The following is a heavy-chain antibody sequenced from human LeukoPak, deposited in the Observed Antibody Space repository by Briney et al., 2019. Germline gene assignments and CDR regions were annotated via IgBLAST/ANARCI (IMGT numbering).Heavy chain of an antibody. CDR3: AREGGRDGYYYYMDV. V-gene: IGHV4-61*02. J-gene: IGHJ6*03. Sequence: SETLSLTCTVSGGSISSGSYYWSWIRQPAGKGLEWIGRIYTSGSTNYNPSLKSRVTISVDTSKNQFSLKLSSVTAADTAVYYCAREGGRDGYYYYMDVWGKGTTVTVSS. CDR2: IYTSGST. CDR1: GGSISSGSYY. D-gene: IGHD5-24*01.